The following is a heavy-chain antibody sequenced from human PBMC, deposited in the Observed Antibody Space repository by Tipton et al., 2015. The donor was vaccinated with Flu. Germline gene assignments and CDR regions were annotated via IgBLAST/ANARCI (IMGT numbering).Heavy chain of an antibody. V-gene: IGHV4-34*01. CDR1: GDSIGSPYF. CDR3: ARGRRAVDY. J-gene: IGHJ4*02. Sequence: TLSLTCSVSGDSIGSPYFWGWIRQPPGKGLEWIGEINHSGSTNYNPSLKSRVTISVDTSKNQFSLKLSSVTAADTAVYYCARGRRAVDYWGQGTLVTVSS. CDR2: INHSGST. D-gene: IGHD5-24*01.